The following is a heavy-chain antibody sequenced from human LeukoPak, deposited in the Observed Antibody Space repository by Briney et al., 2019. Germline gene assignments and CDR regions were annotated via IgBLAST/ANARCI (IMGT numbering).Heavy chain of an antibody. CDR2: ISGSGGTI. D-gene: IGHD3-22*01. Sequence: VQPGGSLRLSCAASGFTFSDYYMSWIRQAPGKALDWVSYISGSGGTIYYADSVKGRFTISRDNAKNSLYLQMNNLRAEDTAIYFCARDEQLYKYDSGGYYPDAFDMWGQGTMVTVSS. CDR1: GFTFSDYY. V-gene: IGHV3-11*04. CDR3: ARDEQLYKYDSGGYYPDAFDM. J-gene: IGHJ3*02.